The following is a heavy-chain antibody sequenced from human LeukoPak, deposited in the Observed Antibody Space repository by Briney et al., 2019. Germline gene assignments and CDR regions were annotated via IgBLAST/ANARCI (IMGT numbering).Heavy chain of an antibody. J-gene: IGHJ1*01. CDR1: GYTFTGYY. Sequence: EASVKVSCKASGYTFTGYYMHWVRQAPGQGLEWMGWINPNSGGTNYAQKLQGRVTMTTDTSTSTAYMELRSLRSDDTAVYYCARDQFRCSGGSCYRFLGQLWGQGTLVTVSS. V-gene: IGHV1-2*02. CDR3: ARDQFRCSGGSCYRFLGQL. D-gene: IGHD2-15*01. CDR2: INPNSGGT.